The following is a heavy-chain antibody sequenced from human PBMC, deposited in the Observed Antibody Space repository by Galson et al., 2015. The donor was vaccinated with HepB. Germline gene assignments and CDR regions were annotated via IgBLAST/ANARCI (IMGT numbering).Heavy chain of an antibody. CDR2: VSSGGDTT. CDR1: GFTFSNYP. D-gene: IGHD5-12*01. J-gene: IGHJ4*02. Sequence: SLRLSCAASGFTFSNYPISWARQAPGKGLEWVSAVSSGGDTTYYADSVKGRFTISRDNSKNTLYLQMNSLRTEDTAVYYCVPNIVATISFDFWGQGTLVTVSS. V-gene: IGHV3-23*01. CDR3: VPNIVATISFDF.